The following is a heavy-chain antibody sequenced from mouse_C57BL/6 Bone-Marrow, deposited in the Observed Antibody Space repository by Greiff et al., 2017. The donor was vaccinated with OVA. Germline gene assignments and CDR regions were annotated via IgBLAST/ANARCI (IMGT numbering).Heavy chain of an antibody. CDR2: IHPSDSDT. CDR3: AMKLGRSWFAY. CDR1: GYTFTSYW. J-gene: IGHJ3*01. Sequence: QVQLKQPGAELVKPGASVKVSCKASGYTFTSYWMHWVKQRPGQGLEWIGRIHPSDSDTNYNQKFKGKATLTVDKSSSTAYMQLSSLTSEDSAVYYCAMKLGRSWFAYWGQGTLVTVSA. D-gene: IGHD4-1*01. V-gene: IGHV1-74*01.